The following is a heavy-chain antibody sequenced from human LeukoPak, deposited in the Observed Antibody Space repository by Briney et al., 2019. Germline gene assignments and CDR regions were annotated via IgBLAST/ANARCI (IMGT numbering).Heavy chain of an antibody. CDR3: ARDSLYSSTNDAFDI. V-gene: IGHV1-2*04. Sequence: ASVKVSCKASGYTFTGYYMHWVRQAPGQGLEWMGWINPNSGGTNYAQKFQGWVTMTRDTSVSTAYMELSRLRSDDTAVYYCARDSLYSSTNDAFDIWGQGTMVTVSS. CDR1: GYTFTGYY. D-gene: IGHD6-13*01. J-gene: IGHJ3*02. CDR2: INPNSGGT.